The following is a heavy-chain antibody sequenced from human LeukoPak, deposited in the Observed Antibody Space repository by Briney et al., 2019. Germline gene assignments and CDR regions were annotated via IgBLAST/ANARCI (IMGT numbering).Heavy chain of an antibody. V-gene: IGHV1-2*06. CDR1: GYTFTGYY. CDR2: INPNSGGT. J-gene: IGHJ4*02. CDR3: ARLDTAMVKPFDY. D-gene: IGHD5-18*01. Sequence: ASVKVSCKASGYTFTGYYMHWVRQAPGQGLEWMGRINPNSGGTNYAQKFQGRVTMTRDTSISTAYMELSRLRSDDTAVCYCARLDTAMVKPFDYWGQGTLVTVSS.